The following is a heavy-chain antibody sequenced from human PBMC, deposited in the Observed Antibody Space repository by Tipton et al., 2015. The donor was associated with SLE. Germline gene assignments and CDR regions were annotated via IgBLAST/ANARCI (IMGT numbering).Heavy chain of an antibody. V-gene: IGHV4-61*02. Sequence: TLSLTCTVSGGSISSGSYSWNWIRQPAGKRLEWIGRIYTSGSTNCNPSLKSRVTISVDTSKNQFSLKLSSVTAADTAVYYCARVELGTAFDPWGQGTLVTVSS. CDR1: GGSISSGSYS. CDR2: IYTSGST. J-gene: IGHJ5*02. D-gene: IGHD7-27*01. CDR3: ARVELGTAFDP.